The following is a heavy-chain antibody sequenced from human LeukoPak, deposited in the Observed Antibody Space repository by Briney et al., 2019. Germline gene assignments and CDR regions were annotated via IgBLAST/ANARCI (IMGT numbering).Heavy chain of an antibody. CDR3: ARGEPYYYGSGNGPGSGWFDP. CDR1: GDSITSGSYY. J-gene: IGHJ5*02. Sequence: SETLSLTCTVSGDSITSGSYYWGWIRQPPGRELEWIGEINDSGSTNYNPSLKSRVTISVDTSKNQFSLKLSSVTAADTAVYYCARGEPYYYGSGNGPGSGWFDPWGQGTLVTVSS. V-gene: IGHV4-39*07. CDR2: INDSGST. D-gene: IGHD3-10*01.